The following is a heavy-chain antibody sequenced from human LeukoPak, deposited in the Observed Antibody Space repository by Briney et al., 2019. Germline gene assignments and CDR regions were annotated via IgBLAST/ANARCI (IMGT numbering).Heavy chain of an antibody. V-gene: IGHV4-59*01. CDR3: ARVYYDILTGYWKPMDV. CDR1: GGSISSYY. Sequence: SETLSLTCTVSGGSISSYYWSWLRQPPGKGLEWIGYIYYSGSTNYNPSLKSRVTISVDPSKNQFSLKLSSVTAADTAVYYCARVYYDILTGYWKPMDVWGQGTTVTVSS. J-gene: IGHJ6*02. CDR2: IYYSGST. D-gene: IGHD3-9*01.